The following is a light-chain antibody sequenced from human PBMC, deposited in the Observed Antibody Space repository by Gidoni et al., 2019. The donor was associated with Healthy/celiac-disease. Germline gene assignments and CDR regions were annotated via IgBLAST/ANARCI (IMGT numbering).Light chain of an antibody. CDR1: QSVSSN. J-gene: IGKJ2*04. CDR3: QQYNNWRCS. CDR2: GAS. Sequence: EIVMTQSPATLSVSPRERATLSCRASQSVSSNLAWYQQKPGQAPRLLIYGASTRATGIPARFSGSGSGTEFTLTISSLQSEDFAVYYCQQYNNWRCSFXQXTKLEIK. V-gene: IGKV3-15*01.